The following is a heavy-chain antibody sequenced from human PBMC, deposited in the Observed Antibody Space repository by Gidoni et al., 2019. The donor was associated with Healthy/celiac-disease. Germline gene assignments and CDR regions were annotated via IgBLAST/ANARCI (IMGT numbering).Heavy chain of an antibody. V-gene: IGHV3-21*01. CDR3: ARVVGDFHTTYYYYGMDV. CDR2: ISSSSSYI. Sequence: EVQRVESGGGLVKPGGSLRLSCAASGVTFSSYSMNWVRQAPGKGLEWVSSISSSSSYIYYADSVKGRFTISRDNAKNSLYLQMNSLRAEDTAVYYCARVVGDFHTTYYYYGMDVWGQGTTVTVSS. CDR1: GVTFSSYS. D-gene: IGHD4-17*01. J-gene: IGHJ6*02.